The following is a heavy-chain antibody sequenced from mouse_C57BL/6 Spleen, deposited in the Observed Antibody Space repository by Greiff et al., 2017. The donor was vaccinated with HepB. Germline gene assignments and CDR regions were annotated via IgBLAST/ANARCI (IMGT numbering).Heavy chain of an antibody. CDR3: ARTRYAGYPLDY. CDR2: INPSNGGT. J-gene: IGHJ2*01. D-gene: IGHD2-3*01. V-gene: IGHV1-53*01. CDR1: GYTFTSYW. Sequence: QVQLQQPGTELVKPGASVKLSCKASGYTFTSYWMHWVKQRPGQGLEWIGNINPSNGGTNYNEKFKSKATLTVDKSSSTAYMQLSSLTSEDSAVYDCARTRYAGYPLDYWGQGTTLTVSS.